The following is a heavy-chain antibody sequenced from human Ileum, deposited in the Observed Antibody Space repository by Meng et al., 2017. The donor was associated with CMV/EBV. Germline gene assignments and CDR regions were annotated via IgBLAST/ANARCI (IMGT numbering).Heavy chain of an antibody. J-gene: IGHJ4*02. CDR2: IWYDGSNK. CDR1: GFTFSSYG. D-gene: IGHD2-2*01. CDR3: AKSFLVSGAIDY. V-gene: IGHV3-33*06. Sequence: GESLKISCAASGFTFSSYGMHWVRQAPGKGLEWVAVIWYDGSNKYYADSVKGRFTISRDNSKNTLYLQMNSLRAEDTAVYYCAKSFLVSGAIDYWGQGTLVTVSS.